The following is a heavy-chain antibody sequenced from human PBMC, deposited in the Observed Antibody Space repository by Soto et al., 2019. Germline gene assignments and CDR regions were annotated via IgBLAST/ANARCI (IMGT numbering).Heavy chain of an antibody. D-gene: IGHD2-15*01. V-gene: IGHV4-39*01. CDR2: IYYSGST. J-gene: IGHJ3*02. CDR3: ASRRAKDIVVGSNDAFDI. Sequence: QLQLQESGPGLVKPSETLSLTCTVSGGSISSSSYYWGWIRQPPGKGLEWIGSIYYSGSTYYNPSLKSRVTISVATSKNPFSLKLSSVTAADTAVYYCASRRAKDIVVGSNDAFDIWGQGTMVTVSS. CDR1: GGSISSSSYY.